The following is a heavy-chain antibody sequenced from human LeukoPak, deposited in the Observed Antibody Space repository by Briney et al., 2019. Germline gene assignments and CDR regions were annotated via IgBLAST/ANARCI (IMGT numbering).Heavy chain of an antibody. Sequence: SETLSLTCTVSGGSVSSTSYYWGWIRQPPGKGLEWIGNFYYSGSTSYNPSLKSRVTISVDTSRNQFSLKLTSVTAADTAVYYCAREGSGAGQDYWGQGTLVTVSS. V-gene: IGHV4-39*02. CDR2: FYYSGST. CDR3: AREGSGAGQDY. CDR1: GGSVSSTSYY. D-gene: IGHD1-26*01. J-gene: IGHJ4*02.